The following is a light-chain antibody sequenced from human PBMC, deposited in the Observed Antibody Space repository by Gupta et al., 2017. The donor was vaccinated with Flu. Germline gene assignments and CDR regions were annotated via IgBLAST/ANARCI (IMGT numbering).Light chain of an antibody. CDR3: QSYDSSLTGYV. CDR1: SSNIGSGYD. CDR2: VNT. V-gene: IGLV1-40*01. J-gene: IGLJ1*01. Sequence: SVLTQPPSVSGAPGQRVTISCTGISSNIGSGYDVHWYQQRPGTAPKLLIYVNTNRPSGVPDRFSGSKSGTSASLASTGLQAEDEADYYCQSYDSSLTGYVFGTGTKVTVL.